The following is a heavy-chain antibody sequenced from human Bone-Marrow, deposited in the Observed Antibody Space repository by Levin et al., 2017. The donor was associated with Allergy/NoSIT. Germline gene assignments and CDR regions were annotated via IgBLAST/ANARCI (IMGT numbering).Heavy chain of an antibody. CDR2: ISSSSSYI. CDR3: ASGEYGSGSRDY. V-gene: IGHV3-21*01. D-gene: IGHD3-10*01. CDR1: GFTFSSYS. J-gene: IGHJ4*02. Sequence: GGSLRLSCAASGFTFSSYSMNWVRQAPGKGLEWVSSISSSSSYIYYADSVKGRFTISRDNAKNSLYLQMNSLRAEDTAVYYCASGEYGSGSRDYWGQGTLVTVSS.